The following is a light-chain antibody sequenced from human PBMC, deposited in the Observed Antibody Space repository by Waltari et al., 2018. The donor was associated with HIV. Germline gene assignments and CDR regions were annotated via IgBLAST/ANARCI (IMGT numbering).Light chain of an antibody. CDR1: SSNIGDGYD. CDR2: AND. CDR3: QSYDSALSGSV. J-gene: IGLJ2*01. V-gene: IGLV1-40*01. Sequence: QSVLTQPPSVSGAPGQSVTIPCTGSSSNIGDGYDVHWYQQLPGTAPKLVIYANDNRPSGVPDRFSGSKSGTSASLAITGLQAEDDADYYCQSYDSALSGSVFGGGTKLTVL.